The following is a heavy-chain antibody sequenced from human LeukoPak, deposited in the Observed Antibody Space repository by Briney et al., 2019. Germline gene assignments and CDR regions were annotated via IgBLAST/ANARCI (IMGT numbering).Heavy chain of an antibody. CDR3: ARGTYYYDSSGYYSLEY. CDR1: GYTFTGYY. Sequence: GASVKVSCKASGYTFTGYYMHRVRQAPGQGLEWMGRINPNSGGTNYAQKFQGRVTMTRDTSISTAYMELSRLRSDDTAVYYCARGTYYYDSSGYYSLEYWGQGTLVTVSS. D-gene: IGHD3-22*01. CDR2: INPNSGGT. J-gene: IGHJ4*02. V-gene: IGHV1-2*06.